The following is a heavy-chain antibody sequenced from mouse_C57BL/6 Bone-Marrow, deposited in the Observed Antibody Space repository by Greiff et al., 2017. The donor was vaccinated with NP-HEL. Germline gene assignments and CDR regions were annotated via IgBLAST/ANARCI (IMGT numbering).Heavy chain of an antibody. J-gene: IGHJ4*01. CDR3: VRIQTYDAMDY. V-gene: IGHV10-1*01. CDR2: IRSKSNNYAT. Sequence: GGGLVQPKGSLKLSCAASGFSFNTYAMNWVRQAPGKGLEWVARIRSKSNNYATYYADSVKDRFTISRDDSESMIYLQMNNLKTEDTAMYYCVRIQTYDAMDYWGQGTSVTVSS. CDR1: GFSFNTYA.